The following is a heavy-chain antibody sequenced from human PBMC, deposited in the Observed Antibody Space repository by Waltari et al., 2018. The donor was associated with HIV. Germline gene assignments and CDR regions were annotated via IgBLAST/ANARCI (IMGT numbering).Heavy chain of an antibody. CDR2: ISYDGTNK. V-gene: IGHV3-30*18. CDR3: AKDRGGITYYFDY. CDR1: GFTFSTSG. J-gene: IGHJ4*02. D-gene: IGHD6-13*01. Sequence: QVQLVESGGGVVQPGRSLRLSCAASGFTFSTSGTHGVAQAPGKGLEWVAVISYDGTNKYYADSVKGRFTISRDNSKNTLYLQMNSLRPEDTAVYYCAKDRGGITYYFDYWGQGTLVAVSS.